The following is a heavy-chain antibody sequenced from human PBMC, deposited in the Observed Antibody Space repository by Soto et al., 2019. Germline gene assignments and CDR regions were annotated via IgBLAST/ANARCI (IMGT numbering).Heavy chain of an antibody. V-gene: IGHV4-34*01. CDR3: ARVPTP. CDR2: INHSGST. Sequence: SETLSLTCAVYCGSFSSYYWSWIRQPPGKGLEWIGEINHSGSTNYNPSLKSRVTMSVDRSKNQFSLKLSSVTAADTAVYYCARVPTPWGQGTLVTGSS. CDR1: CGSFSSYY. J-gene: IGHJ5*02.